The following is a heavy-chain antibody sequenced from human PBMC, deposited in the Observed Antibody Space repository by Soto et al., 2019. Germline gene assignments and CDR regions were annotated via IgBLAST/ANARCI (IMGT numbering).Heavy chain of an antibody. CDR3: ARLPNKSPQN. V-gene: IGHV3-74*01. CDR1: GFTFSSYW. Sequence: EVHLVESGGGLVQPGGSLRLSCAASGFTFSSYWMHWVRQAPGKGLVWVSSISTDASSTSYADPVKGRFTISRDNAKXXLXLQMNSVRAEDTAVYYCARLPNKSPQNWGQGTLVIVSP. CDR2: ISTDASST. J-gene: IGHJ1*01.